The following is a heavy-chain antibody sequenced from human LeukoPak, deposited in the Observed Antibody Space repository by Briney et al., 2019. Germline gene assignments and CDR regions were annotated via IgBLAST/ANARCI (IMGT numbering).Heavy chain of an antibody. CDR1: GFTFTSYW. CDR2: IKEDGREK. J-gene: IGHJ4*02. V-gene: IGHV3-7*01. CDR3: ARDLVFEGIAVAGSD. Sequence: GGSLRLSCAASGFTFTSYWMHWVRQAPGKGLVWVANIKEDGREKYYVDSVKGRFTISRDNAKNSLYLQMNSVRAEDTAVYYCARDLVFEGIAVAGSDWGQGTLVTVSS. D-gene: IGHD6-13*01.